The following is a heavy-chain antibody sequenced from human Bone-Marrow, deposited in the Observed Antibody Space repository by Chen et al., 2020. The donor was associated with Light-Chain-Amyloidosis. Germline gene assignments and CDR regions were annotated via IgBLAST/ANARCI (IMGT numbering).Heavy chain of an antibody. Sequence: QVQLVESGGGVVQPGRSLRLSCAASGFTFSSYAMDWVRQAPGKGLEWVAGISIHERNNDYADPVKDRFTISSDNSKNTLYLQRNSLRAEDTAVYYCARGGYCSSSSCPFDYWGQGTLVTVSS. CDR2: ISIHERNN. J-gene: IGHJ4*02. V-gene: IGHV3-30*04. CDR3: ARGGYCSSSSCPFDY. CDR1: GFTFSSYA. D-gene: IGHD2-2*01.